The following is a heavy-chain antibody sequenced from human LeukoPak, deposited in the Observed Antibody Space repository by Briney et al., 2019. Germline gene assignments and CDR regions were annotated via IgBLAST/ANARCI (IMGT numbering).Heavy chain of an antibody. CDR3: ARDPYYDSSGYYLAFDI. CDR2: IIPILGIA. J-gene: IGHJ3*02. V-gene: IGHV1-69*04. Sequence: SVKVSCKASGGTFSSYAVSWVRQAPGQGLEWMGRIIPILGIANYAQKLQGRVTMTTDTSTSTAYMVLRSLRSDDTAVYYCARDPYYDSSGYYLAFDIWGQGTMVTVSS. CDR1: GGTFSSYA. D-gene: IGHD3-22*01.